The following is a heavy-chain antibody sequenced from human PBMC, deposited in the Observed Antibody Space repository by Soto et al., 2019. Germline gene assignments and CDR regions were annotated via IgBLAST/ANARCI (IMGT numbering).Heavy chain of an antibody. V-gene: IGHV4-59*01. Sequence: PETLSLTCTVSGGSISSYYWSWIRQPPGKGLERIGYIYYSGSTNYNPSLKSRVTISVDTSKNQFSLKLSSVTAADTAVYYCARVTPLYSSGWADYFDYWSQGTLVTVSS. CDR1: GGSISSYY. J-gene: IGHJ4*02. D-gene: IGHD6-19*01. CDR2: IYYSGST. CDR3: ARVTPLYSSGWADYFDY.